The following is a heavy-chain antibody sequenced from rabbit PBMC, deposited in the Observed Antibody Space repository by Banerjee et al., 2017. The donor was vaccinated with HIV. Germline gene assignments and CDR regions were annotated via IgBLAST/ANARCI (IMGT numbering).Heavy chain of an antibody. J-gene: IGHJ4*01. Sequence: HQQLEESGGGLVKPGGTLTLTCKASGIDFSNYFYMNWVRQAPGKGLEWIGYIDPVFGIRYYADWVNGRFTISSHNAQNTLYLQLNSLTAADTATYFCARDGAGGSYFALWGQGTLVTVS. V-gene: IGHV1S43*01. CDR3: ARDGAGGSYFAL. CDR2: IDPVFGIR. CDR1: GIDFSNYFY. D-gene: IGHD8-1*01.